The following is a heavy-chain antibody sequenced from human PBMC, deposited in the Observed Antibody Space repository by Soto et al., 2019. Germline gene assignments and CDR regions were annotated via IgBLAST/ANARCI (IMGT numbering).Heavy chain of an antibody. Sequence: QVQLVQSGAEVKKPGASVKDSCKASGYTFTSYAMHWVRQAPGQRLEWMGWINAGNGNTKYSQKFQGRVTITRDTSASTAYMELSSLRSEDTAVYYCARVASVVVTAVYFDYWGQGTLVTVSS. D-gene: IGHD2-21*02. V-gene: IGHV1-3*01. J-gene: IGHJ4*02. CDR3: ARVASVVVTAVYFDY. CDR2: INAGNGNT. CDR1: GYTFTSYA.